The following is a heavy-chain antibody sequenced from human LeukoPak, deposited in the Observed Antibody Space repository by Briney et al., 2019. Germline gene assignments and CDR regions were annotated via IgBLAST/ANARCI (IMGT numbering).Heavy chain of an antibody. CDR2: INNSGGIT. V-gene: IGHV3-23*01. CDR3: ASGLGVGPTRALDC. Sequence: GGSLRLSCAASGFTFDIYAMSWVRQVPGKGPEWVSSINNSGGITYSADSVKGRFTISRDNSKNTLYLQMNSLRAEDTAVYYCASGLGVGPTRALDCWGQGTLVTVSS. CDR1: GFTFDIYA. J-gene: IGHJ4*02. D-gene: IGHD1-26*01.